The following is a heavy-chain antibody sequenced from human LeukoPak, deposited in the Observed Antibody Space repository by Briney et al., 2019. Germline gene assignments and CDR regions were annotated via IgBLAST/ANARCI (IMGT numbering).Heavy chain of an antibody. V-gene: IGHV3-30*18. CDR1: GFAFSGCG. Sequence: PGGSLRLSCAASGFAFSGCGIHWVRQAPGKGLEWVALISEDGSIKFYADSVKGRFTISGDNSKNTLYLQMNSLRAEDTAVYYCAKEVGARDAFDIWGQGTLVTVSP. CDR3: AKEVGARDAFDI. CDR2: ISEDGSIK. D-gene: IGHD1-26*01. J-gene: IGHJ3*02.